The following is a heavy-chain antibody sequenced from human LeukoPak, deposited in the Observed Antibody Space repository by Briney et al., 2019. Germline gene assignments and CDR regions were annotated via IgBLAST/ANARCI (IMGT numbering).Heavy chain of an antibody. CDR2: ISSNGGST. D-gene: IGHD5-18*01. Sequence: PGGSLRLSCSASGFTFSSYAMHWVRQAPGKGLEYVSAISSNGGSTYYADSVKGRFTISRDNSKNTLYLQMSSLRAEDTAVYYCVKSADESYGPTFDYWGQGTLVTVSS. CDR3: VKSADESYGPTFDY. J-gene: IGHJ4*02. CDR1: GFTFSSYA. V-gene: IGHV3-64D*06.